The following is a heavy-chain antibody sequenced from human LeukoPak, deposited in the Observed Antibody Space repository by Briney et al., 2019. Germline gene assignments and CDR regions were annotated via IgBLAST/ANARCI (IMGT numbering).Heavy chain of an antibody. CDR1: GFTFRSYA. J-gene: IGHJ3*02. D-gene: IGHD4-17*01. Sequence: GGSLRLSCEASGFTFRSYAMSWVRQAPGKGLEWVSAISESGGNTYYPDSVKGRFTISRDNSKNTLYLQMSSLRAEDTAVYYCARWLGYGDYSYAFDIWGQGTMVTVSS. CDR2: ISESGGNT. CDR3: ARWLGYGDYSYAFDI. V-gene: IGHV3-23*01.